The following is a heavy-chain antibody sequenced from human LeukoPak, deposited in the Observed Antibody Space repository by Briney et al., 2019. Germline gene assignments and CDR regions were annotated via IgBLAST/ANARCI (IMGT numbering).Heavy chain of an antibody. CDR3: AKDLMTTVTTFDY. J-gene: IGHJ4*02. CDR2: INPNSGGT. Sequence: GASVKVSCKASRYTFTGYYMHWVRRAPGQGLEWMGWINPNSGGTNYAQKFQGRVTMTRDTSISTAYMELSRLRSDDTAVYYCAKDLMTTVTTFDYWGQGTLVTVSS. V-gene: IGHV1-2*02. D-gene: IGHD4-17*01. CDR1: RYTFTGYY.